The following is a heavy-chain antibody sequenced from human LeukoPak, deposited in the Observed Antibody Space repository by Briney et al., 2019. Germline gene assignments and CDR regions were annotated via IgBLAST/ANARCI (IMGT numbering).Heavy chain of an antibody. V-gene: IGHV1-2*02. D-gene: IGHD6-13*01. CDR1: GYTFTGYY. Sequence: ASVKVSCKASGYTFTGYYMHWVRQAPGQGLEWMGWINPNSGGTNYAQKFQGRVTMTRDTSISTAYMELRSLRSDDTAVYYCARELAYSSSFDYWGQGTLVTVSS. J-gene: IGHJ4*02. CDR2: INPNSGGT. CDR3: ARELAYSSSFDY.